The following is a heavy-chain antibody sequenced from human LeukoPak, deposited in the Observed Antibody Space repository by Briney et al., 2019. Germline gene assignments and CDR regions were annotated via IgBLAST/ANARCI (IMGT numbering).Heavy chain of an antibody. CDR2: IYHSGSP. CDR1: GGSISSNNW. Sequence: GTLSLTCAVSGGSISSNNWWGWVRQPPGKGLEWIGEIYHSGSPNYNPSLKSRVTISVEKCRNHFSLNLSSVTAADTAVYYCARVNINPWHSCDYWGQGTLVTVSS. V-gene: IGHV4-4*02. D-gene: IGHD2-2*01. CDR3: ARVNINPWHSCDY. J-gene: IGHJ4*02.